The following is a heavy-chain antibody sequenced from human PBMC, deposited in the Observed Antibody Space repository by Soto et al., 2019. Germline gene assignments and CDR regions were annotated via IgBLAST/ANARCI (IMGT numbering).Heavy chain of an antibody. D-gene: IGHD2-2*02. CDR2: ISSSSSYT. J-gene: IGHJ4*02. V-gene: IGHV3-11*06. CDR3: ASYTGYFDY. CDR1: GFTFSDYY. Sequence: PGGSLRLSCAASGFTFSDYYMSWIRQAPGKGLEWVSYISSSSSYTNYADSVKGRFTISRDNAKNSLYLQMNSLRAEDTAVYYCASYTGYFDYWGQGTLVTVSS.